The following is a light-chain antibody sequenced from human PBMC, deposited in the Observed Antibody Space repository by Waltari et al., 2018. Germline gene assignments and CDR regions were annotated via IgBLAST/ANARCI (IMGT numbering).Light chain of an antibody. CDR2: GAS. J-gene: IGKJ2*01. CDR3: QQYNNWPLYT. V-gene: IGKV3-15*01. Sequence: EIVMTQSPATLSVSQGERATLSCRASQSVSSNLAWYHQKPGQAHRLLIYGASTRATGIPARFSGSGFGTEFTLTISSMQSEDFAVYYCQQYNNWPLYTFGQGTKLEIK. CDR1: QSVSSN.